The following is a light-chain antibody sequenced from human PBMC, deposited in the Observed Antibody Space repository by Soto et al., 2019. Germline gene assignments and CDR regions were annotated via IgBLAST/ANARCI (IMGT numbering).Light chain of an antibody. V-gene: IGKV3-20*01. Sequence: EIVLTQSPGTLSLSPGERATLSCRAIQSVSSSYLAWYQQKPGQAPRLLIYSATKRATGIPDRFSGSGSGTDFTLTISRLEPEDFAVYYCQQYGGSPRLTFGGGTKVDI. CDR1: QSVSSSY. CDR3: QQYGGSPRLT. CDR2: SAT. J-gene: IGKJ4*01.